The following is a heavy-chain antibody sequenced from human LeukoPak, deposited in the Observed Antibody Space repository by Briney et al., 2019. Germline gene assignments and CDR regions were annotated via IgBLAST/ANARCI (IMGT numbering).Heavy chain of an antibody. Sequence: ASVKVSCKASGYTFTSYDINWVRQATGQGLEWMGWMNPNSGNTGYAQKFQGRVTITRNTSISTAYMELSSLRSEDTAVYYCARVKYDSSGYSNFDYWGQGTLVTVSS. J-gene: IGHJ4*02. D-gene: IGHD3-22*01. V-gene: IGHV1-8*03. CDR2: MNPNSGNT. CDR1: GYTFTSYD. CDR3: ARVKYDSSGYSNFDY.